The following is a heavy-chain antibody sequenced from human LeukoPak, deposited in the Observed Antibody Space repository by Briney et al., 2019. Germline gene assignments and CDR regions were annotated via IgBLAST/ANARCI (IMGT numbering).Heavy chain of an antibody. D-gene: IGHD6-19*01. CDR3: ARSPGIAVAGTAQD. V-gene: IGHV3-74*01. CDR2: INNDGSST. J-gene: IGHJ4*02. Sequence: GGSLRLSCAASGFTFSNYWVHWVRQAPGKGLVWVSRINNDGSSTTYADSVKGRFTISRDNAKNTLYLQMNSLRAEDTAFYYCARSPGIAVAGTAQDWGQGTLVTVSS. CDR1: GFTFSNYW.